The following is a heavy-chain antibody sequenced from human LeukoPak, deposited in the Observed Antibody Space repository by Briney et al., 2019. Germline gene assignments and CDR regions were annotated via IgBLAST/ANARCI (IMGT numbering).Heavy chain of an antibody. V-gene: IGHV3-11*01. CDR3: ARAGLSGQYIDY. Sequence: GGTLRLSCTASGFTFSDYYMTWIRQAPGQGLEGISYVSGSEDNKYYADSVNGRFAISRDNAEKSLFLQMSSLLAYHTAAYYCARAGLSGQYIDYWGQGTLVTVSS. CDR1: GFTFSDYY. CDR2: VSGSEDNK. D-gene: IGHD1-26*01. J-gene: IGHJ4*02.